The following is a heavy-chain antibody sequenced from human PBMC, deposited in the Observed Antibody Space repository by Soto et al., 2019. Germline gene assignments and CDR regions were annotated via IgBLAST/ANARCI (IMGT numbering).Heavy chain of an antibody. J-gene: IGHJ4*02. D-gene: IGHD3-3*01. CDR1: GFTFSSYS. Sequence: VQLVESGGGLVQPGGSLRLSCAASGFTFSSYSMNWVRQAPGKGLEWVSYISSSSSTIYYADSVKGRFTISRDNAKNSLYLQMNSLRAEDTAVYYCARRKETYYDFWSGYYTEDYWGQGTLVTVSS. V-gene: IGHV3-48*01. CDR3: ARRKETYYDFWSGYYTEDY. CDR2: ISSSSSTI.